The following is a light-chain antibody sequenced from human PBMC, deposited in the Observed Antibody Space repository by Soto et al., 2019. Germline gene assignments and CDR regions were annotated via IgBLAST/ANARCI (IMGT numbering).Light chain of an antibody. CDR1: QSISRF. V-gene: IGKV1-39*01. J-gene: IGKJ2*01. CDR3: QQTYNIPPFT. Sequence: DIQMTQSPTSLSASVGDTVTITCRASQSISRFLTWYQHKPGKAPKLLIYAATNLETGVPSRFSGSGSGTDFTLTIASLQAEDFATYYYQQTYNIPPFTFVQGTKVDIK. CDR2: AAT.